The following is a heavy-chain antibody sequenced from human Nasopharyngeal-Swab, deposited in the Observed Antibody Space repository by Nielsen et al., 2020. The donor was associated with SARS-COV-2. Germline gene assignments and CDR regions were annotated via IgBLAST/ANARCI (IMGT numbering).Heavy chain of an antibody. J-gene: IGHJ4*02. CDR1: GFTFSSHG. CDR2: IWSDGSNK. Sequence: GESLKISCAASGFTFSSHGMHWVRQAPGKGLEWVAVIWSDGSNKIYTDSVKGRFTFSRDNSKNTLYLQMNSLRAEDTAVYYCAKLGGNSDGSYFDYWGQGTLVTVSS. V-gene: IGHV3-33*06. D-gene: IGHD4-23*01. CDR3: AKLGGNSDGSYFDY.